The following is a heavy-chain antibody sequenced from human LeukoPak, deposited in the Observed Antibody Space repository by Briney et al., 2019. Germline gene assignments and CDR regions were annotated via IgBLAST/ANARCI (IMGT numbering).Heavy chain of an antibody. J-gene: IGHJ4*02. CDR2: IYTSGST. V-gene: IGHV4-61*02. Sequence: SQTLSLTCTVSGGSISSGSYYWSWIRQRAGKGLEWIGRIYTSGSTNYNPSLRSRVTISVDTSKNQFSLKLSSVTAADTAVYYCARDLRFDYGGNGYFDYWGQGTLVTVSS. CDR1: GGSISSGSYY. D-gene: IGHD4-23*01. CDR3: ARDLRFDYGGNGYFDY.